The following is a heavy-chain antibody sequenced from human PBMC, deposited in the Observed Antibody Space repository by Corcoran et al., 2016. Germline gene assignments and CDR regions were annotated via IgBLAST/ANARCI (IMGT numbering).Heavy chain of an antibody. D-gene: IGHD1-1*01. J-gene: IGHJ3*02. CDR1: GFTFSSYG. Sequence: QVQLVESGGGVVQPGRSLRLSCAASGFTFSSYGMHWVRQAPGKGLEWVAVISYDGSNKYYADSVKGRFTISRDNSKNTLYPQMNSLGAEDTAGYYCAKDGTGAFDIWGQGTMVTVSS. CDR2: ISYDGSNK. V-gene: IGHV3-30*18. CDR3: AKDGTGAFDI.